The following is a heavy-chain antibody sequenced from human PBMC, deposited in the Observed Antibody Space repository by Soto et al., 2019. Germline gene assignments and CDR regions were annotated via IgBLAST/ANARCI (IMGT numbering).Heavy chain of an antibody. D-gene: IGHD3-22*01. Sequence: QVQLQESGPGLVKPSETLFLTCTVSGGSISTYYWSWVRQPPGKGLEWIGYVSYSGNTNYNPSLKSRITISVDTSKNQFSLTLISVTAADTAVYFCAGRRTISMNYWGQGTLVTVSS. J-gene: IGHJ4*02. V-gene: IGHV4-59*01. CDR3: AGRRTISMNY. CDR1: GGSISTYY. CDR2: VSYSGNT.